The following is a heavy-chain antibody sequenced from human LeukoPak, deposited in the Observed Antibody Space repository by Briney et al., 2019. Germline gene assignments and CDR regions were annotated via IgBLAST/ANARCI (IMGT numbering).Heavy chain of an antibody. J-gene: IGHJ4*02. Sequence: GGSLRLSCAASGVTFNSYSMNWVRQAPGKGLEWVSSISGDSSYMYYADSVKGRFTISRDNAKNSLSLHMNSLRAEDTAVYYCASRYCRGGSCYCDAYWGQGTLVTVSS. D-gene: IGHD2-15*01. V-gene: IGHV3-21*01. CDR1: GVTFNSYS. CDR3: ASRYCRGGSCYCDAY. CDR2: ISGDSSYM.